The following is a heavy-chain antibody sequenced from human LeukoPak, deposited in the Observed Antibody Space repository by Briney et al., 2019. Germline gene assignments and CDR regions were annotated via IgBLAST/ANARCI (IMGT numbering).Heavy chain of an antibody. J-gene: IGHJ6*03. V-gene: IGHV4-34*01. CDR3: ASPRYYYYMDV. CDR2: INHSGST. CDR1: GGSFSGYY. Sequence: PSETLSLTCAVYGGSFSGYYWSWIRQPPGKGLEWIGEINHSGSTNYNPSLKSRVTISVDTSKNQFSLKLSSVTAADTAVYYCASPRYYYYMDVWGKGTTVTVSS.